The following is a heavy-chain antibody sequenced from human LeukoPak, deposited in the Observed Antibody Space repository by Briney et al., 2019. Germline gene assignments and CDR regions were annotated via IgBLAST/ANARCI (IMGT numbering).Heavy chain of an antibody. J-gene: IGHJ3*02. D-gene: IGHD5-24*01. CDR1: GDSINSYY. V-gene: IGHV4-59*01. CDR2: IYYSGST. CDR3: ARWLHLNLDAFDI. Sequence: SETLSLTCTVSGDSINSYYWSWIRQPPGKGLEWIGCIYYSGSTNYNPSLRSRVTISVDTSKNQFSLKLSSVTAADMAVYFCARWLHLNLDAFDIWGQGTMVTVSS.